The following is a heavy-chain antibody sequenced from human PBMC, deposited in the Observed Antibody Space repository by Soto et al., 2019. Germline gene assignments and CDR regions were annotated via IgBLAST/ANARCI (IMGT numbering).Heavy chain of an antibody. CDR2: IYSDGST. J-gene: IGHJ6*02. CDR3: AKDRALTIFGVAINGGMDV. Sequence: GGSLRLSCAASGFTVSSNHMSWVRQAPRKGLEWVSSIYSDGSTYYADSVKGRFTISRDNSKNTLYLQMDSLRAEDTAVYYCAKDRALTIFGVAINGGMDVWGQGTTGTSP. D-gene: IGHD3-3*01. V-gene: IGHV3-53*05. CDR1: GFTVSSNH.